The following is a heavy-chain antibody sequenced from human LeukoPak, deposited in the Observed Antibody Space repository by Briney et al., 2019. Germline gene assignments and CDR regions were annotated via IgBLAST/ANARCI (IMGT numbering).Heavy chain of an antibody. V-gene: IGHV1-2*02. CDR1: GYTFTGYY. D-gene: IGHD3-3*01. Sequence: ASVKVSCKASGYTFTGYYMHWVRQAPGQGLEWMGWINPNSGGTNYAQKFQGRVTMTRDTSISTAYMELRSLRSDDTAVYYCARGQYYDFWSGYPRPYYYGMDVWGQGTTVTVSS. J-gene: IGHJ6*02. CDR3: ARGQYYDFWSGYPRPYYYGMDV. CDR2: INPNSGGT.